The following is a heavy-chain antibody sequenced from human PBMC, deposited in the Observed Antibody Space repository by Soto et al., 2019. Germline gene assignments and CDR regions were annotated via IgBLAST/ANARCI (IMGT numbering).Heavy chain of an antibody. CDR2: IYYSGST. J-gene: IGHJ4*02. CDR3: ARDLGYCSGGSCYLTHFDY. V-gene: IGHV4-61*01. D-gene: IGHD2-15*01. CDR1: GGSVSSVSYY. Sequence: SETLSLTCTVSGGSVSSVSYYWSWIRQPPGKGLEWIGYIYYSGSTNYNPSPKSRVTISVDTSKNQFSLKLSSVTAADTAVYYCARDLGYCSGGSCYLTHFDYWGQGTLVTVSS.